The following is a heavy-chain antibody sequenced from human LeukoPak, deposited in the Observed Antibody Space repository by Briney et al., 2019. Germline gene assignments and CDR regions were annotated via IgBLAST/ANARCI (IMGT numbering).Heavy chain of an antibody. J-gene: IGHJ4*02. CDR2: IYSNENT. CDR3: ARGGTTPYYFDD. D-gene: IGHD2-15*01. Sequence: SDPLSLPCTLCCGSLSILYWRCLRRPAGRGVEWIVRIYSNENTNYNPSLKSRVTMSVDTSKNQFSLKLSSVTAADTAVYYCARGGTTPYYFDDWGQGTLVTVSS. CDR1: CGSLSILY. V-gene: IGHV4-4*07.